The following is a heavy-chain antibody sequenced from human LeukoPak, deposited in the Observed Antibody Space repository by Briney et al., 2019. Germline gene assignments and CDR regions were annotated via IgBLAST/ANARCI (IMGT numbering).Heavy chain of an antibody. J-gene: IGHJ6*02. D-gene: IGHD6-19*01. Sequence: KPSETLSLTCTVSGGSISSSSYYWGWIRQPPGKGLEWIGSIYYSGSTYYNPSLKSRVTISVDTSKNQFSLKLSSVTAADTAVYYCARHESSGWYTALTAYYYYGMDVWGQGTTVTVSS. CDR2: IYYSGST. V-gene: IGHV4-39*01. CDR1: GGSISSSSYY. CDR3: ARHESSGWYTALTAYYYYGMDV.